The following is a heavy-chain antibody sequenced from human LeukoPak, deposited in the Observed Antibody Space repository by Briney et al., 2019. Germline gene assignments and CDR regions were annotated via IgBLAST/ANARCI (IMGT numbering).Heavy chain of an antibody. V-gene: IGHV4-4*02. Sequence: SETLSLTCAVSGGSIGSSNWWSWVRQPPGKGLEWIGEIYHSGSTNYNPSLKSRVTISVDKSKNQFSLKLSSVTAADTAVYYCARVAQGSGYYPGYYYYYGMDVWGQGTTVTVSS. D-gene: IGHD3-22*01. CDR3: ARVAQGSGYYPGYYYYYGMDV. CDR1: GGSIGSSNW. CDR2: IYHSGST. J-gene: IGHJ6*02.